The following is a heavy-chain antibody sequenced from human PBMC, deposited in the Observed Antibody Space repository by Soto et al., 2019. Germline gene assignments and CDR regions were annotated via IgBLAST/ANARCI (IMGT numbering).Heavy chain of an antibody. CDR3: ARILRSYYYDSSGGGAFDI. V-gene: IGHV2-70*01. Sequence: QSGPTLVNPXQTLTLTCTFSGFSLSTSGMCVSWIRQPPGKALEWLALIDWDDDKYYSTSLKTRLTISKDTSKNQVVLTMTNMDPVDTATYYCARILRSYYYDSSGGGAFDIWGQGTMVTVSS. D-gene: IGHD3-22*01. CDR2: IDWDDDK. J-gene: IGHJ3*02. CDR1: GFSLSTSGMC.